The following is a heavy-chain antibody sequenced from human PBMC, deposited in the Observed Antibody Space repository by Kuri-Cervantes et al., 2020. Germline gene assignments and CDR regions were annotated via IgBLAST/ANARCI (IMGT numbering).Heavy chain of an antibody. D-gene: IGHD6-13*01. Sequence: GGSLRLSCAASGFTFSSYWIHWVRQAPGKGLVWVSRINNDGSSTTYADSVKGRSTISRDNAKNTLYLHMNSLRAEDTAVYYCARGGGSWSFDYWGQGTLVTVSS. J-gene: IGHJ4*02. CDR2: INNDGSST. V-gene: IGHV3-74*01. CDR1: GFTFSSYW. CDR3: ARGGGSWSFDY.